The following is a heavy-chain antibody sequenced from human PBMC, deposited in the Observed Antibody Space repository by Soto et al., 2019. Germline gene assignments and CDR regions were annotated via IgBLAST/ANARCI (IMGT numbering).Heavy chain of an antibody. CDR1: GYTFTSYG. CDR2: ISAYNGNT. Sequence: GASVMVSCKDSGYTFTSYGIRWVRQAPGQGLEWMGCISAYNGNTNYAQNLQGRVTMATDTSTSTAYMELRSLRSDDTAVDYCAIVYIEIGRHTNGMDVLYKGLMGNGFS. J-gene: IGHJ6*04. D-gene: IGHD5-12*01. V-gene: IGHV1-18*04. CDR3: AIVYIEIGRHTNGMDV.